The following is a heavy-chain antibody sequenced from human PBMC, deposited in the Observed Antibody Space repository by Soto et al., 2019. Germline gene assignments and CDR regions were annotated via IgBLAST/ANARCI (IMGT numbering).Heavy chain of an antibody. J-gene: IGHJ4*02. V-gene: IGHV1-18*04. D-gene: IGHD5-18*01. CDR3: ARGGKYSYNYAAH. CDR1: GYKFTDYG. Sequence: QVQLVRSGAEVKKPGASVNVSCKASGYKFTDYGISWVRQAPGQGLEWMAWISGYSGNANYAQKLQSRITMTTDTSTSTAYMELRSLRSDDTAVYYCARGGKYSYNYAAHWGQGTLVTVSS. CDR2: ISGYSGNA.